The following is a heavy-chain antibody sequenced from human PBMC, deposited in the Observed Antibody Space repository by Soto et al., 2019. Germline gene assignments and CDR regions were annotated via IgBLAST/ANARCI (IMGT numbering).Heavy chain of an antibody. CDR2: IYYSGST. D-gene: IGHD4-17*01. Sequence: SETLSLTCTVSGGSISSGDYYWSWIRQPPGKGLEWIGYIYYSGSTYYNPSLKSRVTISVDTSKNQFSLKLSSVTAADTAVYYCARGRGFWYGDYTFDYWGQGTLVTVSS. CDR3: ARGRGFWYGDYTFDY. V-gene: IGHV4-30-4*01. J-gene: IGHJ4*02. CDR1: GGSISSGDYY.